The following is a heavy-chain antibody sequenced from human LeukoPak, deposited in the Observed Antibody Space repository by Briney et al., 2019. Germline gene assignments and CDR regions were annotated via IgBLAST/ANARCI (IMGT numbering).Heavy chain of an antibody. D-gene: IGHD3-22*01. CDR3: ARIIVRDSDSSGYSGFDY. J-gene: IGHJ4*02. V-gene: IGHV2-70*11. CDR1: GGSFSAYYW. Sequence: TLSLTCAVYGGSFSAYYWSWIRQPPGKGLEWLARIDWDDDKYYSTSLKTRLTISKDTSKNQVVLTMTNMDPVDTATYYCARIIVRDSDSSGYSGFDYWGQGTLVTVSS. CDR2: IDWDDDK.